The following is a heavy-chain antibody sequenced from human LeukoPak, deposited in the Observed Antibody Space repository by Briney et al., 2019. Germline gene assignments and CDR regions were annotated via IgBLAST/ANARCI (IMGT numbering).Heavy chain of an antibody. J-gene: IGHJ5*02. CDR1: GFTFSSYA. Sequence: PGGSLRLSCAASGFTFSSYAMHWVRQAPGKGLEWVAVISYDGSNKCYADSVKGRFTISRDNSKNTLYLQMNSLRAEDTAVYYCARDLRRPGYVFWFDPWGQGTLVTVSS. CDR3: ARDLRRPGYVFWFDP. CDR2: ISYDGSNK. V-gene: IGHV3-30-3*01. D-gene: IGHD3-9*01.